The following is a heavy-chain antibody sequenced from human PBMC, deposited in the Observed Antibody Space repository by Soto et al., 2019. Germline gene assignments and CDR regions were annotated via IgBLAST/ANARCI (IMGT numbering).Heavy chain of an antibody. Sequence: GSLSXSIYYFFWIRQPPGKGLEWIGHIYYSGSTSYSPSLKSRVSISVDTSKNQFSLEVHSVTAADTAVYYCARAGTNMVQFDYWGQGTLVTVYS. V-gene: IGHV4-61*01. CDR2: IYYSGST. J-gene: IGHJ4*02. D-gene: IGHD3-10*01. CDR3: ARAGTNMVQFDY. CDR1: GSLSXSIYY.